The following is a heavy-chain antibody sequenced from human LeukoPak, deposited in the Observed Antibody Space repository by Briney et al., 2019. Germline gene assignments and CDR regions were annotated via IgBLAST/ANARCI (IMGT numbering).Heavy chain of an antibody. V-gene: IGHV3-23*01. Sequence: TGGSLRLSCAASGFTFSSYAMSWVRQAPGKGLEWVSAISGSGGGTYYADSVKGRFTISRDNSKNTLYLQMNSPRAEDTAVYYCAKVPGIAVAGTYYFDYWGQGTLVTVSS. CDR2: ISGSGGGT. CDR3: AKVPGIAVAGTYYFDY. J-gene: IGHJ4*02. D-gene: IGHD6-19*01. CDR1: GFTFSSYA.